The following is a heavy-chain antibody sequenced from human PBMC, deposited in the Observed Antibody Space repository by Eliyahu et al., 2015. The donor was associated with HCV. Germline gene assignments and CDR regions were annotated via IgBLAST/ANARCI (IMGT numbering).Heavy chain of an antibody. CDR1: GGSISSSNYY. Sequence: QLQLQESGPGLVKPSETLSLTCTVSGGSISSSNYYWAWVRQPPGKGLEWIGRLEWIGSIYYSGNTYYNPSLKSRLTMSVDTSKNQFSLKLSSVTAADTAIYYCARHVDHSSSWYSVTPFLYFFDIWGQGTLVTVSS. J-gene: IGHJ4*02. CDR2: IYYSGNT. CDR3: ARHVDHSSSWYSVTPFLYFFDI. V-gene: IGHV4-39*01. D-gene: IGHD6-13*01.